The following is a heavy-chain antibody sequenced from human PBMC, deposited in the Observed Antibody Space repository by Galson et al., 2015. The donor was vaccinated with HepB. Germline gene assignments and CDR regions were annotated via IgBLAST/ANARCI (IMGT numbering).Heavy chain of an antibody. CDR2: ISSNGGST. V-gene: IGHV3-64D*06. D-gene: IGHD1-26*01. CDR3: VKGSDSGSLNSDY. Sequence: SLRLSCAASGFTYSSYAMHWVRQAPGNGLEYVSGISSNGGSTYYAESVKGRFTISRDNSKNTLYLQMSSLRAEDTAVYYCVKGSDSGSLNSDYWGQGTLVTVSS. CDR1: GFTYSSYA. J-gene: IGHJ4*02.